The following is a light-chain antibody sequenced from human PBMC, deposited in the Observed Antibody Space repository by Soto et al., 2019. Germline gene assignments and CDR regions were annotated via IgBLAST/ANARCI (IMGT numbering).Light chain of an antibody. CDR3: NSYGSTSTRYV. V-gene: IGLV2-14*01. CDR1: SSDVGGYNY. CDR2: EVS. Sequence: QSVLTQPASVSGSPGQSITISCTGTSSDVGGYNYVSWYQQHLGKAPKLMIYEVSNRPSGVSNRFSGSKSGNTASLTISGLQAEDEADYFCNSYGSTSTRYVFGTGTKVTVL. J-gene: IGLJ1*01.